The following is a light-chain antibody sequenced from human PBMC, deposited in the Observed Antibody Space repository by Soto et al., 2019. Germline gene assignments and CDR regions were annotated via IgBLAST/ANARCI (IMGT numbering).Light chain of an antibody. J-gene: IGKJ1*01. CDR3: QQRYNWPLT. CDR2: DSS. V-gene: IGKV3-11*01. Sequence: EIVLTQSPATLSLTPGERATLSCRASQSVSSFLAWYQQKPGQAPRLLIYDSSNRAPGIPARFSGSGSGADLTLTISSLEPEDFAVYYCQQRYNWPLTFGQGTKVEIK. CDR1: QSVSSF.